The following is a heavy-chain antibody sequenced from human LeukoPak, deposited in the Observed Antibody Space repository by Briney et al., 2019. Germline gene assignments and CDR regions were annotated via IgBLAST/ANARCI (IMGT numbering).Heavy chain of an antibody. D-gene: IGHD2-2*01. CDR1: GFTFSNAW. CDR3: TTALVVPAFDY. CDR2: IKSKTDGGTT. V-gene: IGHV3-15*01. Sequence: GGSLRLSCAASGFTFSNAWMSWVRQAPGRGLEWVGRIKSKTDGGTTDYAAPVKGRFTISRDDSKNMLYLQTNSLKTEDTAVYYCTTALVVPAFDYWGQGTLVTVSS. J-gene: IGHJ4*02.